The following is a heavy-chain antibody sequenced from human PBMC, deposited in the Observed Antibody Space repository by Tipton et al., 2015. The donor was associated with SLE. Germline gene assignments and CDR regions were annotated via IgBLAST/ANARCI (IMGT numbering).Heavy chain of an antibody. CDR2: INHSGST. J-gene: IGHJ4*02. CDR3: ARDWRPPAY. D-gene: IGHD3-3*01. V-gene: IGHV4-34*01. CDR1: GASINSHY. Sequence: TLSLTCSVSGASINSHYWSWIRQPPGKGLEWIGEINHSGSTNYNPSLKSRVTISVDTSKNQFSLKLSSVTAADTAVYYCARDWRPPAYWGQGTLVTVSS.